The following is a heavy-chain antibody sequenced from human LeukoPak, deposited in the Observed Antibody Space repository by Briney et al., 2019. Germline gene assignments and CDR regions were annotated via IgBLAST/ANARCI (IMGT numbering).Heavy chain of an antibody. V-gene: IGHV1-8*03. CDR2: MNLKSGYT. J-gene: IGHJ4*02. CDR3: ARVAGSIDY. Sequence: GSAKVSRKASVYSFTTYDINGVRQGTGQGLEWMGWMNLKSGYTGYAQKFQGRVTITRDTSTGTVYMELSSLRSEDTAVYYCARVAGSIDYWGQGTLVTVSS. CDR1: VYSFTTYD. D-gene: IGHD1-26*01.